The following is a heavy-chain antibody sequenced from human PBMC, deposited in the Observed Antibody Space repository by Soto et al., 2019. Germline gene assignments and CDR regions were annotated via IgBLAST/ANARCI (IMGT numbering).Heavy chain of an antibody. D-gene: IGHD3-22*01. CDR1: GGSVSSGSYY. Sequence: QVQLQESGPGLVKPSETLSLTCTVSGGSVSSGSYYWSWFRQPPGKGLEWIGYIYYSGSTNYNSSLKSRVTISVDTSKNQFSLKLTSVTAADTAVYYCARDRGYYDSSGYLKAFDIWGQGTMVTVSS. V-gene: IGHV4-61*01. CDR2: IYYSGST. CDR3: ARDRGYYDSSGYLKAFDI. J-gene: IGHJ3*02.